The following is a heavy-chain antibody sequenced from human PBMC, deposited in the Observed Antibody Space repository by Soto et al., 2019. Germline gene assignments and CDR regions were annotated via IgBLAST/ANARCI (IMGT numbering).Heavy chain of an antibody. J-gene: IGHJ3*01. CDR2: INRDGSVK. CDR3: TRDSSPKYTTYWVETFDF. D-gene: IGHD2-2*02. CDR1: GFTFGSYW. Sequence: EVQLVESGGGLVQPGGSLRLSCAASGFTFGSYWMTWVRQAPGKGLEWVANINRDGSVKNYVDSVKGRFTVSRDNANGSLYLQMYSLRAEDAAVYYCTRDSSPKYTTYWVETFDFWGQGTMVTVS. V-gene: IGHV3-7*05.